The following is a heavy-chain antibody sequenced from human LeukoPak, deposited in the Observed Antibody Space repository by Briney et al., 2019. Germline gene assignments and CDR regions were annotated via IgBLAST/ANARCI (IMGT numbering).Heavy chain of an antibody. V-gene: IGHV1-69*01. CDR1: GGTFSSYA. D-gene: IGHD5-12*01. J-gene: IGHJ6*02. CDR2: IIPIFGTA. CDR3: ARDPPVIYSGYDWPSGMDV. Sequence: ASVKVSCKASGGTFSSYAISWVRQAPGQGLEWMGGIIPIFGTANYAQKFQGRVTITADESTSTAYMELSSLRSDDTAVYYCARDPPVIYSGYDWPSGMDVWGQGTTVTVSS.